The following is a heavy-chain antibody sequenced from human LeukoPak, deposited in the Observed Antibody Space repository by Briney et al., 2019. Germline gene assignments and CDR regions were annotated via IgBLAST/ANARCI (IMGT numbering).Heavy chain of an antibody. CDR1: GGSINTFY. J-gene: IGHJ3*02. CDR2: IFTSGST. CDR3: AREPLWRLYYAFDI. V-gene: IGHV4-4*07. D-gene: IGHD3-16*02. Sequence: PSETLSLTCTVSGGSINTFYWSWIRQPAEKGLEWIGRIFTSGSTNYNPSLKSRVSLSVDTSKNQFSLKLSSVTAADTAVYYCAREPLWRLYYAFDIWGQGTMVTVSS.